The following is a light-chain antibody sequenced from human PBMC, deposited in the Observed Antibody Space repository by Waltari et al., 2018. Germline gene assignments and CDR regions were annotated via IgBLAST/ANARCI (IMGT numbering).Light chain of an antibody. J-gene: IGKJ1*01. Sequence: DIVMTQSPDSLAVSLGERATINCKSSQSVLYSSNNKNYLAWYQQKPGQPPKLLIYWASTRESGVPDRFSGSGSGTDFTLTISSLQAEDVAVYYCHQYKIWPEAFGQGTKVEIK. CDR3: HQYKIWPEA. CDR1: QSVLYSSNNKNY. V-gene: IGKV4-1*01. CDR2: WAS.